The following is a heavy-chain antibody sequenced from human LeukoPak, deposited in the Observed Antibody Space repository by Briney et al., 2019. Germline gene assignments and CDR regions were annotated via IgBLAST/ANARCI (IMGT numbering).Heavy chain of an antibody. CDR1: GFTFDDYA. CDR2: ISWNSGSI. Sequence: GGSLRLSCAASGFTFDDYAMHGVRQAPGKGLEWVSGISWNSGSIGYADSVKGRFTISRDNAKNSLYLQMNSLRAEDMALYYCAKGVSEYSSGRDAFDIWGQGTMVTVSS. D-gene: IGHD6-19*01. CDR3: AKGVSEYSSGRDAFDI. J-gene: IGHJ3*02. V-gene: IGHV3-9*03.